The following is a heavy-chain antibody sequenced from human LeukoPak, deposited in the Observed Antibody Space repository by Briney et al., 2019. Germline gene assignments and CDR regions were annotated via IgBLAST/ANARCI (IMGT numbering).Heavy chain of an antibody. CDR1: GYSFTSYW. CDR2: IYPGDSDT. Sequence: GESLKISCKGSGYSFTSYWIGWVRQMPGKGLEWMGIIYPGDSDTRYSPSFQGQVTISADKSISTAYLQWSSLKASDTAMYYCARHGPYCSGGSCYSYYYYGMDVWGQGTTVPVSS. V-gene: IGHV5-51*01. J-gene: IGHJ6*02. CDR3: ARHGPYCSGGSCYSYYYYGMDV. D-gene: IGHD2-15*01.